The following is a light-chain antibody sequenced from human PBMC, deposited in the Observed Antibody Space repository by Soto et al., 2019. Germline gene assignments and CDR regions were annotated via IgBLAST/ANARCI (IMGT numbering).Light chain of an antibody. CDR2: GAS. CDR1: QSVTSN. J-gene: IGKJ1*01. CDR3: QHYNNWPPST. V-gene: IGKV3-15*01. Sequence: EIVMTQSPATLSVSPGERVTLSCRASQSVTSNLAWYQQKPGQAPRLLIYGASTRATGIPARFSGSGSGTEFTLTISSLQSEDFAVYYCQHYNNWPPSTFGQGPKVEIK.